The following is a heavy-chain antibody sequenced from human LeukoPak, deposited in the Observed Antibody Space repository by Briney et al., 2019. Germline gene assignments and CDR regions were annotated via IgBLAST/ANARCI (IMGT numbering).Heavy chain of an antibody. J-gene: IGHJ4*02. CDR2: INPNSGGT. CDR1: GYTFTGYY. V-gene: IGHV1-2*02. D-gene: IGHD2-2*01. Sequence: ASVKVSCKASGYTFTGYYMHWVRQAPGQGLEWMGWINPNSGGTNYAQKFQGRVTMTRDTYISTAYMELSRLRSDDTAVDYCARALRGYVPDFDYWGQGTLVTVSS. CDR3: ARALRGYVPDFDY.